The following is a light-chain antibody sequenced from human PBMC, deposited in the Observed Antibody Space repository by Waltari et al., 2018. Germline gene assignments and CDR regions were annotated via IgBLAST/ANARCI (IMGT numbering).Light chain of an antibody. V-gene: IGKV3-20*01. CDR2: GAS. CDR1: QSLSVAY. J-gene: IGKJ2*01. Sequence: EIVLTQSPGTLSLSPGDTATLSCRASQSLSVAYFAWYQHKSGQAPRLLIYGASYRATGIPDRFSGSGSGTDFTLTITRLEPDDFAVYYCQQYDTSPGTFGQGTKLEI. CDR3: QQYDTSPGT.